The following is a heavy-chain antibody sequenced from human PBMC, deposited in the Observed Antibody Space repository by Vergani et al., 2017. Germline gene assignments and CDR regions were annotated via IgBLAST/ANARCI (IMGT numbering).Heavy chain of an antibody. D-gene: IGHD2-2*01. CDR1: GFTFSSYA. J-gene: IGHJ4*02. Sequence: EVQLLESGGGLVQPGGSLRLSCAASGFTFSSYAMSWVRQAPGKGLEWVSTISGSGGSTYYADSVKGRFTISRDNSKNTLYLQMKGLRAEDTAVYFCAKRPAAGIDSWGQGTLVTVSS. CDR2: ISGSGGST. V-gene: IGHV3-23*01. CDR3: AKRPAAGIDS.